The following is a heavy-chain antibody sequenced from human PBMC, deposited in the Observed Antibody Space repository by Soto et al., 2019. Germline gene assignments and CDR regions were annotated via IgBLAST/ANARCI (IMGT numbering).Heavy chain of an antibody. CDR3: ARDVYYYDSSGYQKHDY. CDR1: GYTFNNYG. CDR2: ISAYNGNT. Sequence: ASVKVSCKASGYTFNNYGISWVRQAPGQGLEWMGWISAYNGNTNYAQKLQGRVTMTTDTSTSTAYMELRSLRSDDTAVYYCARDVYYYDSSGYQKHDYWGQGTLVTVSS. J-gene: IGHJ4*02. V-gene: IGHV1-18*01. D-gene: IGHD3-22*01.